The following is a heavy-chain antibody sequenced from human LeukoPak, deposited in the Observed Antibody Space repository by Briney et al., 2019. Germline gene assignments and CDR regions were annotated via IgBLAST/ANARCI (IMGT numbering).Heavy chain of an antibody. CDR3: TRGSIAYYYMDV. Sequence: SETLSLTCTVSGGSISSSSYYWGWIRQPPGKGLEWIGSIYYSGSTYYNPSLKSRVTISVDTSKIQFSLMLSSVTAADTAVYYCTRGSIAYYYMDVWGKGTTVTTSS. D-gene: IGHD3-22*01. V-gene: IGHV4-39*07. CDR1: GGSISSSSYY. J-gene: IGHJ6*03. CDR2: IYYSGST.